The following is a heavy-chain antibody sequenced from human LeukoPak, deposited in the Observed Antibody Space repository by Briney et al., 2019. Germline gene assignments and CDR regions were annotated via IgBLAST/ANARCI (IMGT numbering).Heavy chain of an antibody. Sequence: SETLSLTCTVSGGSISSSSYYWGWVRQPPGKGLEWIGSIYYSGSTYYNPSLKGRVTISVDTSKNQFSLKLSSVTAADTAVYYCARGYCSSTSCYKVWEAFDIWGQGTMVTVSS. CDR2: IYYSGST. CDR3: ARGYCSSTSCYKVWEAFDI. V-gene: IGHV4-39*01. D-gene: IGHD2-2*02. J-gene: IGHJ3*02. CDR1: GGSISSSSYY.